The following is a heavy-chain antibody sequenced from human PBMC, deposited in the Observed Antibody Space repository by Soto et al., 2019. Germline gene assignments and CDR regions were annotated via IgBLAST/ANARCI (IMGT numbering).Heavy chain of an antibody. D-gene: IGHD6-19*01. Sequence: GGSLRLSCAASGFTFSSYAMSWVRQAPGKGLEWVSAISGSGGSTYYADSVKGRFTISRDNSKNTLYLQMNSLRAEDTAVYYCAKDRFRAGSGWYGMRVHPDYWGQGTLVTVSS. CDR3: AKDRFRAGSGWYGMRVHPDY. J-gene: IGHJ4*02. CDR2: ISGSGGST. V-gene: IGHV3-23*01. CDR1: GFTFSSYA.